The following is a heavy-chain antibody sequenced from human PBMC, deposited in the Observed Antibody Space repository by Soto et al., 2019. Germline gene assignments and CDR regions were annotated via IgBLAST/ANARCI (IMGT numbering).Heavy chain of an antibody. CDR2: ISGRGDTT. D-gene: IGHD1-1*01. V-gene: IGHV3-23*01. CDR1: GFTFSSHA. Sequence: EVQLLESGGGLVQPGGSLRLSCAASGFTFSSHAMSWVRHAPGKGLEWVSAISGRGDTTYYADSVRGRFTISRDNSKNTLSLQMNSLRAEDTAIFYCARDATGLYPFDSWGQGTLVAVSS. J-gene: IGHJ4*02. CDR3: ARDATGLYPFDS.